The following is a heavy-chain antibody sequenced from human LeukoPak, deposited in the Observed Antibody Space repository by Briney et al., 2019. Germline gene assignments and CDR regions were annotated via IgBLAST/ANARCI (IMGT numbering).Heavy chain of an antibody. V-gene: IGHV4-59*01. CDR3: ARGQRRYVRAVDD. CDR1: GGAIRTYY. CDR2: IYYSGST. Sequence: SETLCLTCTVFGGAIRTYYWSWIRQPPGKGLEWIGYIYYSGSTNYNPSFKSRVTMSVDTSKNQFSLKLSSLTAADTAVYYCARGQRRYVRAVDDWGQGTLVTVSS. D-gene: IGHD3-16*01. J-gene: IGHJ4*02.